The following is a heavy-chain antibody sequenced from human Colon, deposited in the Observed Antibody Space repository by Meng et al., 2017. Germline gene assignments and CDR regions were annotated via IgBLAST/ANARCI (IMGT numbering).Heavy chain of an antibody. CDR3: ARDHKHDGERGWFDP. CDR1: GGSISSGDYY. V-gene: IGHV4-30-4*01. CDR2: IYYSGST. Sequence: QLPDSGPGPLQPCLPLTFTCTVSGGSISSGDYYWSWIRQPPWKGLEWTGYIYYSGSTNYNASLKSRVTISIDRSKNQFSLKLSSVTAADTAVYYCARDHKHDGERGWFDPWGQGTLVTVSS. J-gene: IGHJ5*02. D-gene: IGHD4-17*01.